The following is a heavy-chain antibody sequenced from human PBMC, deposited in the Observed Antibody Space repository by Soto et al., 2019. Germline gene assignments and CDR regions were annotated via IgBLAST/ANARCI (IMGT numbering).Heavy chain of an antibody. D-gene: IGHD2-2*01. V-gene: IGHV3-30*18. Sequence: QVQLVESGGGVVQPGRSLRLSCAASGFTFSNYAIHWVRQAPGRGLEWVTVISFDGSNKYYADSVKGRFTISRDNSKNTVYLQMNRLRVEDTAVYYCAKHGIAWDQTLSQPNWFDPWGQGTLVTVSS. CDR3: AKHGIAWDQTLSQPNWFDP. CDR2: ISFDGSNK. J-gene: IGHJ5*02. CDR1: GFTFSNYA.